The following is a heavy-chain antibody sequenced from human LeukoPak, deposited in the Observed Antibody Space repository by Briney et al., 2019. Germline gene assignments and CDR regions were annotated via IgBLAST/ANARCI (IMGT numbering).Heavy chain of an antibody. D-gene: IGHD2-15*01. Sequence: GGSLRLSCAASGFTVSSNYMSWVRQAPGKGLEWVSVIYSGGSTYYADSVKGRFTISRDNSKNTLYLQMNSLRAEDTAVYYCAREFRQGYCSGGSCYGDYYYGMDVWGQGTTVTVSS. CDR2: IYSGGST. CDR1: GFTVSSNY. V-gene: IGHV3-53*01. CDR3: AREFRQGYCSGGSCYGDYYYGMDV. J-gene: IGHJ6*02.